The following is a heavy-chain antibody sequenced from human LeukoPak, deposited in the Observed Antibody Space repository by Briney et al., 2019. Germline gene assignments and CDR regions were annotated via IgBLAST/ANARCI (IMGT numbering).Heavy chain of an antibody. CDR3: ARHSGAGTGFVY. CDR1: GGSISSGEYY. V-gene: IGHV4-30-4*01. CDR2: IYYSGST. Sequence: SQTLSLTCSVSGGSISSGEYYWSWLRQPPGKGLEWIGYIYYSGSTHYNPSLKSRLTISIDTSKNQFSLKLSSVTAADTAVYYCARHSGAGTGFVYWGQGTLVTVSS. D-gene: IGHD6-19*01. J-gene: IGHJ4*02.